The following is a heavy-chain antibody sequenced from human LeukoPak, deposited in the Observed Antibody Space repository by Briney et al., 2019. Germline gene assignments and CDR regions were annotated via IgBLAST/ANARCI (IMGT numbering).Heavy chain of an antibody. CDR2: INHSGST. D-gene: IGHD3-9*01. J-gene: IGHJ4*02. CDR1: GGSFSGYY. V-gene: IGHV4-34*01. Sequence: SETLSLTCAVYGGSFSGYYWSWIRQPPGKGLEWIGEINHSGSTNYNPSLKSRVTISVDTSKNQFSLKLSSVTAADTAVYYCARKFLTGYYDYWGQGTLVTVSS. CDR3: ARKFLTGYYDY.